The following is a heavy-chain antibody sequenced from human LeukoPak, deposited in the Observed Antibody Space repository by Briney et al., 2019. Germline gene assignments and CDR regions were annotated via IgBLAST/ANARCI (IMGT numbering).Heavy chain of an antibody. D-gene: IGHD3-16*01. J-gene: IGHJ6*02. Sequence: PSETLSPTCAVYGGSFSGYYWSWIRQPQPPGKGLEWIGEINHSGSTKYNPSLKSRVTISVDMSKNQFSLKLSSVTAADTAVYYCARDYRSTIGGEYGMDVWGQGTTVTVSS. CDR1: GGSFSGYY. V-gene: IGHV4-34*01. CDR2: INHSGST. CDR3: ARDYRSTIGGEYGMDV.